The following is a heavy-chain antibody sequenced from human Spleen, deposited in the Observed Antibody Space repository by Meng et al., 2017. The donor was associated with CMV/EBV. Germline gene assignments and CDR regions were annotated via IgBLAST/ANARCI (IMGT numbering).Heavy chain of an antibody. CDR3: ARQGRVYFDF. CDR2: ISQRGST. V-gene: IGHV4-34*01. Sequence: LSLTGAVYGGSFSGYYGSWIRQPPGKGLEWIGEISQRGSTNYSPSFKSRLTLSVHTSERQFSLRLTSVTAADTAVYYCARQGRVYFDFWGQGALVTVSS. CDR1: GGSFSGYY. J-gene: IGHJ4*02. D-gene: IGHD3-10*01.